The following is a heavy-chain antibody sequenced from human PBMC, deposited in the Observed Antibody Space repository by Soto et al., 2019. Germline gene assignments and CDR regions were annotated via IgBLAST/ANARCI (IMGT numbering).Heavy chain of an antibody. CDR3: ARDPGDYEVGYYGMDV. V-gene: IGHV4-30-4*01. Sequence: QVQLQESGPGLVKPSQTLSLTCTVSGGSISSGDYYWSWIRQPPGKGLEWIGYIYYSGSTYYNPSLKSRVTISVDTSKNQFSLKLSSVTAADTAVYYCARDPGDYEVGYYGMDVWGQGTTVTVSS. CDR2: IYYSGST. J-gene: IGHJ6*02. D-gene: IGHD4-17*01. CDR1: GGSISSGDYY.